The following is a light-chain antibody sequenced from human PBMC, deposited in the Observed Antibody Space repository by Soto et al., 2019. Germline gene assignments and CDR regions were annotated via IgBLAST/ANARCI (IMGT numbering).Light chain of an antibody. CDR2: DAS. CDR3: HQYASSPWT. Sequence: IMLTQSPGTLSLSPGESVTLSCRGSQRVYSSYLAWYQQSPGQAPRLLFYDASIRDTGIPDRFSGSGSGTDFSLTISRLDPEEFAVYYCHQYASSPWTFCQGTKVDIK. V-gene: IGKV3-20*01. CDR1: QRVYSSY. J-gene: IGKJ1*01.